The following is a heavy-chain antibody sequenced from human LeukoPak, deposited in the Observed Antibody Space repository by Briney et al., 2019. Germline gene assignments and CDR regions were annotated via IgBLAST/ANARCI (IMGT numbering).Heavy chain of an antibody. V-gene: IGHV3-30*18. J-gene: IGHJ2*01. CDR3: AKEYTERASGWHFDL. CDR2: IAQDGSIQ. Sequence: PGGSLRLSCAASGISFSNYGMQWVRQPPGKGLEWVGVIAQDGSIQYYADSVKGRVTISRDSSKNTLYLQLNNPRPEDTAVYFCAKEYTERASGWHFDLWGRGTLVTVSS. D-gene: IGHD6-25*01. CDR1: GISFSNYG.